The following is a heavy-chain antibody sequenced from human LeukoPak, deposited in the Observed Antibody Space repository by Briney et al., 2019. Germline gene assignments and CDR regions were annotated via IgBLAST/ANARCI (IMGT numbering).Heavy chain of an antibody. Sequence: TGGSLRLSCAASGFPFNDYYMAWIRQAPGKGLEWISFISPGGDTIYYADSVKGRFTISRDNAKELLYLQMNSLGADDIAVYFCARGRFAVAGLGPDFFDPWGRGALVSVST. D-gene: IGHD6-19*01. CDR2: ISPGGDTI. CDR1: GFPFNDYY. V-gene: IGHV3-11*01. CDR3: ARGRFAVAGLGPDFFDP. J-gene: IGHJ5*02.